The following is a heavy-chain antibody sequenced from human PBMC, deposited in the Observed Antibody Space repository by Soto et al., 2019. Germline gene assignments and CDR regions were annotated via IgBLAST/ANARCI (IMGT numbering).Heavy chain of an antibody. V-gene: IGHV3-21*01. Sequence: PGGSLRLSCAASGFTFSSYSMNWVRQAPGKGLEWVSSISSSSSYIYYADSVKGRFTISRDNAKNSLYLQMNSLRAEDTAVYYCASGYSYGRDYYYGMDVWGQGTTVTVSS. J-gene: IGHJ6*02. CDR1: GFTFSSYS. D-gene: IGHD5-18*01. CDR2: ISSSSSYI. CDR3: ASGYSYGRDYYYGMDV.